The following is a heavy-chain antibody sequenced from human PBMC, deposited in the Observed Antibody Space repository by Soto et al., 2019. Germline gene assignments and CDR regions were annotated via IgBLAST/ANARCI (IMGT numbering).Heavy chain of an antibody. Sequence: SETLSLTCTVSGAAIITDNYFWVWIRQSPRRGLELIGRISYRGRTYDNPSLQSRVTISIDASKNQFSLKLTSVTTAGTAVYYCARRRASDYGGNHHPYYFDRWGQGALVTVSS. CDR1: GAAIITDNYF. D-gene: IGHD4-17*01. J-gene: IGHJ4*02. V-gene: IGHV4-39*01. CDR3: ARRRASDYGGNHHPYYFDR. CDR2: ISYRGRT.